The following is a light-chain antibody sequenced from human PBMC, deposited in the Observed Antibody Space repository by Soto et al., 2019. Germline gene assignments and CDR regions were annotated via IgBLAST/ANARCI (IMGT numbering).Light chain of an antibody. V-gene: IGKV1-39*01. CDR3: HQLNSFPIT. J-gene: IGKJ5*01. Sequence: DIQMTQSPSSLSASVGDTVTITCRASQSIGKHLNWYQQKPGKAPKFLIYSVSSLQSGVPSRFSGSGSGTDFTLTISSLQPEDFATYYCHQLNSFPITFGQGTRLE. CDR1: QSIGKH. CDR2: SVS.